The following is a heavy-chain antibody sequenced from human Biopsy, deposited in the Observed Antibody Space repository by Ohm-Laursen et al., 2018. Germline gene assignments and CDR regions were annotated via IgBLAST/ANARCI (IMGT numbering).Heavy chain of an antibody. J-gene: IGHJ4*02. CDR2: MSPNTGNT. D-gene: IGHD1-26*01. CDR3: ARWETTLGRRLDS. Sequence: ASVKVSCKASGYTFTSRDINWVRQATGQGLEWMGWMSPNTGNTVYAQRFQDRVTMTSDTSTGTAYMELTSLTSDDTAVYFCARWETTLGRRLDSWGQGTRVAVSS. V-gene: IGHV1-8*01. CDR1: GYTFTSRD.